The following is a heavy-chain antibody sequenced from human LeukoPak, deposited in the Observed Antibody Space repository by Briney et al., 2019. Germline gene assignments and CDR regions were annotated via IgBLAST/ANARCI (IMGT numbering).Heavy chain of an antibody. D-gene: IGHD2-2*01. J-gene: IGHJ4*02. CDR3: ASIYCSSTSCYAGGVNY. Sequence: GGSLRLSCAASGFTFSTYSMNWVRQAPGEGKEWVSSISSSGTYIYYADSVKGRFTISRDNAKNSLYLQMNSLRAEDTAVYYCASIYCSSTSCYAGGVNYWGQGTLVTVSS. V-gene: IGHV3-21*01. CDR2: ISSSGTYI. CDR1: GFTFSTYS.